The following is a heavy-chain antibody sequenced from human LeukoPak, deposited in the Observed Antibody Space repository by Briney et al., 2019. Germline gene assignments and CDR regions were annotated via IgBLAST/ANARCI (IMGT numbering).Heavy chain of an antibody. CDR3: AKDVVSYDFWSGYYNYFDY. D-gene: IGHD3-3*01. CDR2: ISYDGSNK. J-gene: IGHJ4*02. CDR1: GFTFSSYG. V-gene: IGHV3-30*18. Sequence: PGRSLRLSCAASGFTFSSYGMHWVRQAPGKGLEWVAVISYDGSNKYYADSVKGRFTISRDNSKNTLYLQMNSLRAEDTAVYYCAKDVVSYDFWSGYYNYFDYWGQGTLVTVSS.